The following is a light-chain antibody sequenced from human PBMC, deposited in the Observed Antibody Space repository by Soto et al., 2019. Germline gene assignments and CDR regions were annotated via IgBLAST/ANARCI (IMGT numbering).Light chain of an antibody. CDR3: QEYNSYTWT. J-gene: IGKJ1*01. V-gene: IGKV1-5*01. CDR2: DAS. Sequence: DIQMTQSPSTLSASVGDRVTITCRASQSIRNWLAWYQQKPGKVPKLLIYDASSLASGVPSRFSGSGSGTEFTLTISSLQPDDFASFYCQEYNSYTWTFCQGTKVEMK. CDR1: QSIRNW.